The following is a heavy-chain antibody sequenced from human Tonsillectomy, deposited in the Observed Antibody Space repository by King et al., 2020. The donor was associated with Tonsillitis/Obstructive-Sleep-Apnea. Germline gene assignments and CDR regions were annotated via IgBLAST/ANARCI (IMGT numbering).Heavy chain of an antibody. V-gene: IGHV3-30*04. CDR1: GFTFSTYA. CDR3: ARPTEDHYYDIRDYYPNCFDP. D-gene: IGHD3-22*01. J-gene: IGHJ5*02. Sequence: QLVQSGGAVVQPGRSLRVSCAASGFTFSTYAMHWVRQAPGKRLEWVAVISYDGSNKYYADSVKGRFTISRDNSKNTLYLRMNSLRAEDTDGYYCARPTEDHYYDIRDYYPNCFDPWGQGTLVTVSS. CDR2: ISYDGSNK.